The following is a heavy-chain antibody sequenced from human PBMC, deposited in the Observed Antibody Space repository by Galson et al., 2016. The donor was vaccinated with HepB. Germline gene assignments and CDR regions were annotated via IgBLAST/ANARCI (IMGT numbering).Heavy chain of an antibody. CDR2: IDPSDSYT. D-gene: IGHD3-10*01. V-gene: IGHV5-10-1*01. CDR1: GYKFTSYW. CDR3: ARQPTPSMLRGIISNWFDP. Sequence: QSGAEVKKPGESLRISCKGSGYKFTSYWISWVRQMPGKGLEWMGRIDPSDSYTKYSPSFEGHVTISADKSISTAYLEWSSLKASDTAMYYCARQPTPSMLRGIISNWFDPWGQGTLVTVSS. J-gene: IGHJ5*02.